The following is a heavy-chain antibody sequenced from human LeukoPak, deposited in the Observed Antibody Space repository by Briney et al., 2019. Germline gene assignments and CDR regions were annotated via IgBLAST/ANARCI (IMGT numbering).Heavy chain of an antibody. Sequence: GGSLRLSCAASGFTFSSYGMHWVRQAPGKGLEWVAVISYDGSNKYYADSVKGRFTISRDNSKNTLYLQMNSLRAEDTAVYYCAKNAGTSFTVHAFDIWGQGTMVTVSS. CDR3: AKNAGTSFTVHAFDI. CDR1: GFTFSSYG. D-gene: IGHD3-10*01. J-gene: IGHJ3*02. CDR2: ISYDGSNK. V-gene: IGHV3-30*18.